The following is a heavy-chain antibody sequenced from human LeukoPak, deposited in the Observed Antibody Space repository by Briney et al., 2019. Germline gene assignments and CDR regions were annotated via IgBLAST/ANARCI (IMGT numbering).Heavy chain of an antibody. D-gene: IGHD2-15*01. CDR2: IKEDGSVK. V-gene: IGHV3-7*01. CDR3: ARDHDSQSFDY. CDR1: GFTFSNYW. Sequence: GGSLRLSCVASGFTFSNYWMSWLRQAPGKGLEWMANIKEDGSVKYYVDSLEGRFTISRDNAKNSLYLQMNSLRAEDTAVYYCARDHDSQSFDYWGQGTLVTVSS. J-gene: IGHJ4*02.